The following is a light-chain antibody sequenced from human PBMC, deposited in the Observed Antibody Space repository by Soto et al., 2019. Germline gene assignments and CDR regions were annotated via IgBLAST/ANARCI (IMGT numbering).Light chain of an antibody. CDR2: EVS. V-gene: IGLV2-8*01. Sequence: QSALTQPPSASGSPGQSVTISCTGTSSDVGGYKYVSWFQQHPGKAPKLMICEVSKRPSGVPDRFSGSRSGNTASLTVSGLQAEDKADYYCCSYAGSNNYVFGTGTKVTVL. CDR3: CSYAGSNNYV. CDR1: SSDVGGYKY. J-gene: IGLJ1*01.